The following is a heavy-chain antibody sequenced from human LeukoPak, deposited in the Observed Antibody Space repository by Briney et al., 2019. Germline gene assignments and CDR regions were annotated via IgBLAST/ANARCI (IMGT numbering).Heavy chain of an antibody. CDR2: IIPIFGTT. CDR3: ARTVVVTAEHAFDI. J-gene: IGHJ3*02. CDR1: GGTFSSYA. Sequence: ASVKVSCKASGGTFSSYAISWVRQAPGQGLEWMGGIIPIFGTTNYAQKFQGRVTITADKSTDTAYMELSSLRSEDTAVYFCARTVVVTAEHAFDIWGQGTMVTVSS. D-gene: IGHD2-21*02. V-gene: IGHV1-69*06.